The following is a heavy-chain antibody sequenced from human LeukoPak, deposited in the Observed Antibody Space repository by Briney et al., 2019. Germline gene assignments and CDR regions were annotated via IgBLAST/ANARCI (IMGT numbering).Heavy chain of an antibody. CDR1: GYTFTSYD. Sequence: ASVRVSCKASGYTFTSYDINWVRQAPGQGLEWMGWMNPNRGNTGYAQKFQGRVTMTRNTSISTAYMELSSLRSEDTAVYYCAREGFKAGDSSGYHGGPGFDPWGQGTLVTVSS. D-gene: IGHD3-22*01. CDR3: AREGFKAGDSSGYHGGPGFDP. CDR2: MNPNRGNT. J-gene: IGHJ5*02. V-gene: IGHV1-8*01.